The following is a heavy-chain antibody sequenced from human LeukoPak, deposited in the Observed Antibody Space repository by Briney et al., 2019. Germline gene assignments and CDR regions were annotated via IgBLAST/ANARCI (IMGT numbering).Heavy chain of an antibody. V-gene: IGHV1-46*01. CDR2: INPSGGST. J-gene: IGHJ6*02. D-gene: IGHD2-2*01. CDR1: GYTFTSYY. CDR3: ASTSPDIVVVPAAIGGYYYYGMDV. Sequence: ASVKVSCKASGYTFTSYYMHWVGQAPGQGLEWMGIINPSGGSTSYAQKFQGRVTMTSGTSTSTVYMELSSLRSEDTAVYYCASTSPDIVVVPAAIGGYYYYGMDVWGQGTTVTVSS.